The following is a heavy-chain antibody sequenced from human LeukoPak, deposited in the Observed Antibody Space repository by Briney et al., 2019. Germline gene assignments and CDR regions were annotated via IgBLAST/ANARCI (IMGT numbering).Heavy chain of an antibody. D-gene: IGHD2-15*01. CDR1: GYTFTSYG. CDR3: ARGGNYFDSSGALHWFDP. Sequence: ASVKLSCKASGYTFTSYGISWVRQAPGQGLEWMGWISAYNGNTNYAQKLQGRVTMTTDTSTSTVYMELSSLRFEDTAVYYCARGGNYFDSSGALHWFDPWGQGTLVTVSS. CDR2: ISAYNGNT. V-gene: IGHV1-18*01. J-gene: IGHJ5*02.